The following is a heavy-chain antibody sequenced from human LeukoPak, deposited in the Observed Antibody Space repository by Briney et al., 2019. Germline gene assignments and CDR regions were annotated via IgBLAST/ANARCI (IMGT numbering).Heavy chain of an antibody. D-gene: IGHD6-19*01. V-gene: IGHV1-18*01. CDR1: GYTFTSYG. J-gene: IGHJ3*02. CDR2: ISAYNGNT. CDR3: AADGGSGWPPGAFDI. Sequence: ASVKVSCKASGYTFTSYGISWVRQAPGQGLERMGWISAYNGNTNYAQKLQGRVTMTTDTSTSTAYMELRSLRSDDTAVYYCAADGGSGWPPGAFDIWGQGTMVTVSS.